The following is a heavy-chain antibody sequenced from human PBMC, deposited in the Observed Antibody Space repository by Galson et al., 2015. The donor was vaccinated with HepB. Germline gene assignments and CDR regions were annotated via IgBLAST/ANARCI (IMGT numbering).Heavy chain of an antibody. CDR1: VGSISSGGYC. CDR2: IYYSGST. J-gene: IGHJ3*02. D-gene: IGHD3-22*01. CDR3: ARTEAYYDRSALAFDI. V-gene: IGHV4-31*03. Sequence: TLSLTCTVSVGSISSGGYCWSWIRQHPRKGLEWIGYIYYSGSTYYNPSLKSRVTVSVDTSKNYFSLKLSSLTAADTAVYYCARTEAYYDRSALAFDIWGRGTMVTVSS.